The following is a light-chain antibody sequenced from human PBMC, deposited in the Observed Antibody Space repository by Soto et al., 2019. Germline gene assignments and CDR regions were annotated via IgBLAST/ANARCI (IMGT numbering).Light chain of an antibody. J-gene: IGKJ1*01. Sequence: EIVMTQSPGTLSVSPREGATLSCRASQSVSSDLAWIQQKPGQAPRLLIYGASTRATGIPARFSGSGSGTEFTLTISSLQPEDFAVYSCEQYNSWPRTFGQGTKVEIK. CDR3: EQYNSWPRT. CDR2: GAS. V-gene: IGKV3-15*01. CDR1: QSVSSD.